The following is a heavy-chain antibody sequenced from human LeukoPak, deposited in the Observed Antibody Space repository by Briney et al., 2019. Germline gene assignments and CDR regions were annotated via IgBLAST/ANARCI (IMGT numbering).Heavy chain of an antibody. CDR3: ARGKSRGSHIDY. V-gene: IGHV4-38-2*02. J-gene: IGHJ4*02. Sequence: SETLSLTCTVSGYSISSGYYWGWIRQPPGKGLEWIGRFYDSGNTYYNPSLKTRVAISVDTSKNQFSPQVRSVTAAATAGQFFARGKSRGSHIDYWGQGTLVTVSS. CDR1: GYSISSGYY. D-gene: IGHD1-26*01. CDR2: FYDSGNT.